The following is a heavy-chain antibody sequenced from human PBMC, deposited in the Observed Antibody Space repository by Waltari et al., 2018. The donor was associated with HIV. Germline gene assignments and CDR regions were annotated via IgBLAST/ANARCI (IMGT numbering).Heavy chain of an antibody. CDR3: TTVGGGTRDY. CDR1: GFTFRDAW. J-gene: IGHJ4*02. D-gene: IGHD3-16*01. V-gene: IGHV3-15*02. Sequence: VLLVESGGALGKPGGSLRPPCAASGFTFRDAWLSWVRQAPGKGLEWVGRIKSNTDGGTTDYAAPVKGRFTISRDDSKTTLYLEMNSLKTEDTAVYYCTTVGGGTRDYWGQGTLITVSS. CDR2: IKSNTDGGTT.